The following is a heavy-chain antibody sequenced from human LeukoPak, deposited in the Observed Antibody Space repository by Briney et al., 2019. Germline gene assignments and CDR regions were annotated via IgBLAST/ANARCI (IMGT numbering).Heavy chain of an antibody. CDR3: ASFTRDGFHPDYYFDY. V-gene: IGHV1-69*04. Sequence: ASVKVSCKASGGTFSSYAISWVRQAPGQGLEWMGRIIPILGIANYAQKFQGRVTITADKSTSTAYMELSSLRSEDTAVYYCASFTRDGFHPDYYFDYWGQGTLVTVSS. CDR2: IIPILGIA. CDR1: GGTFSSYA. D-gene: IGHD5-24*01. J-gene: IGHJ4*02.